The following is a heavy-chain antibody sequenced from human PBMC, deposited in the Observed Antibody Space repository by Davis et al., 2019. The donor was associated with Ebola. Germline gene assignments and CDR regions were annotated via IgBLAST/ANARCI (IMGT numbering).Heavy chain of an antibody. CDR2: ISAYNGNT. Sequence: ASVKVSCKASGYTFTSYDINWVRQAPGQGLEWMGWISAYNGNTNYAQKVQDRVTMTTDASTSTAYMELTSLRSDDTAVYYCARNGVAAGTGFDSWGQGTLVTVSS. CDR1: GYTFTSYD. CDR3: ARNGVAAGTGFDS. J-gene: IGHJ4*02. D-gene: IGHD6-13*01. V-gene: IGHV1-18*01.